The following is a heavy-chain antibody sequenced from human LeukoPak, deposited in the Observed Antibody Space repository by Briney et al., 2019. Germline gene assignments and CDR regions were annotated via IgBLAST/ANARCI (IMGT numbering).Heavy chain of an antibody. Sequence: GASVKVSCKASGYTFTIYGISWVRQAPGQGLEWMGWISAYNGNTNYAQKLQGRVTTTTDTSTSTAYMELRSLRSDDTAVYYCARSAYYYYYMDVWGKGTTVTVSS. CDR2: ISAYNGNT. V-gene: IGHV1-18*01. J-gene: IGHJ6*03. CDR1: GYTFTIYG. CDR3: ARSAYYYYYMDV.